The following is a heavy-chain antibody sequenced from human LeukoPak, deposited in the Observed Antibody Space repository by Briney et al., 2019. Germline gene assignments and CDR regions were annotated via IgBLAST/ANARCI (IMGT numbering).Heavy chain of an antibody. CDR2: ISYDGGNK. V-gene: IGHV3-30-3*01. Sequence: PGGSLRLSCAASGFTFSSYAMHWVRQAPGKGLEWVAVISYDGGNKYYADSVKGRFTISRDNSKNTLYLQMNSLRAEDTAVYYCARDGDVLRYFDWLPRVPTSYCFDYWGQGTLVTVSS. CDR1: GFTFSSYA. CDR3: ARDGDVLRYFDWLPRVPTSYCFDY. D-gene: IGHD3-9*01. J-gene: IGHJ4*02.